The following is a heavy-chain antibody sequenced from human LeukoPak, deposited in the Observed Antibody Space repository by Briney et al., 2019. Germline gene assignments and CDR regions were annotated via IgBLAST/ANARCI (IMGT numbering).Heavy chain of an antibody. V-gene: IGHV1-69*13. D-gene: IGHD2-2*01. CDR1: GGTFSSYA. Sequence: GASVKVSCKASGGTFSSYAISWVRQAPGQGLEWMGGIIPIFGTANYAQKFQGRVTITADESTSTAYMELSSLRSEDTAVYYCATCSSTSCSDDAFDIWGQGTMVTVSS. J-gene: IGHJ3*02. CDR3: ATCSSTSCSDDAFDI. CDR2: IIPIFGTA.